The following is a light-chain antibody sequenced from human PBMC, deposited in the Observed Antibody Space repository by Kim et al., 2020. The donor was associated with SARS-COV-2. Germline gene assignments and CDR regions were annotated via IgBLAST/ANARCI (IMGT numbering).Light chain of an antibody. CDR1: KLGDKF. CDR2: QDS. V-gene: IGLV3-1*01. CDR3: QAWDSSTLV. Sequence: SPGQTASITCSGDKLGDKFACWYQQKPGQSPVLVIYQDSKRPSGIPERFSGSNSGNTATLTISGTQAMDEADYYCQAWDSSTLVFGGGTQLTVL. J-gene: IGLJ3*02.